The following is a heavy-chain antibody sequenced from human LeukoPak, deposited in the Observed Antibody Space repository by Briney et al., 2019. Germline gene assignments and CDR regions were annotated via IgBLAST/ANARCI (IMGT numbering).Heavy chain of an antibody. J-gene: IGHJ5*02. CDR1: GGSFSGYY. D-gene: IGHD6-6*01. V-gene: IGHV4-34*01. CDR3: ARRREYSSSEGPNNNWFDP. Sequence: PSETLSLTCAVYGGSFSGYYWSWIRQPPGKGLEWIGEINHSGSTNYNPSLKSRVTISVDTSKNQFSLKLSSVTAADTAVYYCARRREYSSSEGPNNNWFDPWGQGTLVTISS. CDR2: INHSGST.